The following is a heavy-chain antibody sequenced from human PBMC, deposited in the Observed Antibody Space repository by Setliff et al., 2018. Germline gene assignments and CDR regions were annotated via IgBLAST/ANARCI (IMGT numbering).Heavy chain of an antibody. V-gene: IGHV5-51*01. CDR1: GYSFTNYW. D-gene: IGHD6-19*01. J-gene: IGHJ6*03. CDR3: ARQVGSSLSHFYYYMDV. Sequence: GESLKISCKGSGYSFTNYWIGWVRQMPGKGLEWMGIIYPGDSDTRHSPSFQGQVTISADKSISTAYLQWSSLKASDTAMYYCARQVGSSLSHFYYYMDVWGKGTTVTVSS. CDR2: IYPGDSDT.